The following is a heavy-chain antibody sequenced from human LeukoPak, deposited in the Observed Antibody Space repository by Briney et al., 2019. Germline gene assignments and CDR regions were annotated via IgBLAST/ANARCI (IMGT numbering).Heavy chain of an antibody. V-gene: IGHV4-61*02. D-gene: IGHD3-22*01. CDR3: ARGIGTSYDSSRDAFDI. CDR2: IYSPGTN. Sequence: SETLSLTCTVSAGSINSGDYYWSWIRQPAGKGLEWIGRIYSPGTNYNYNPSVKSRVTISIDTSKNQFSLKLASVTAADTAVYYCARGIGTSYDSSRDAFDIWGQGTMVTVSS. CDR1: AGSINSGDYY. J-gene: IGHJ3*02.